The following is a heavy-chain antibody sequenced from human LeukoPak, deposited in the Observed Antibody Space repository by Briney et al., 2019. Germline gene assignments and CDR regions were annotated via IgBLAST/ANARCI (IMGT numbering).Heavy chain of an antibody. Sequence: ASVKVSCKASGGTFSSYAISWVRQAPGQGLEWMGWINPNSGGTNYAQKFQGRVTMTRDTSISTAYMELSRLRSDDTAVYYCARRMAAAAITVDYWGQGTLVTVSS. CDR2: INPNSGGT. D-gene: IGHD6-13*01. V-gene: IGHV1-2*02. CDR3: ARRMAAAAITVDY. CDR1: GGTFSSYA. J-gene: IGHJ4*02.